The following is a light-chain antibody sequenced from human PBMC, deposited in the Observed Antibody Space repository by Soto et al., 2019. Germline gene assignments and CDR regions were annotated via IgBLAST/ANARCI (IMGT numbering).Light chain of an antibody. CDR3: QQNDDSPGT. J-gene: IGKJ1*01. CDR2: GAS. V-gene: IGKV3-20*01. CDR1: QSISSSY. Sequence: SVLTQSPGTLSLSPGERDTLSCRASQSISSSYLAWYQQKPGQAPRLLIYGASNRATAIPDRFSGSGSGTDFTLTISRLEPEDFAVYYCQQNDDSPGTFGQGTKVDIK.